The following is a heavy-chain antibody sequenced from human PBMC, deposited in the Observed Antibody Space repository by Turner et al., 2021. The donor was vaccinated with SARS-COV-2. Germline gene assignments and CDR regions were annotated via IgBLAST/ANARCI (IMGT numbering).Heavy chain of an antibody. D-gene: IGHD3-22*01. CDR2: ISSSSNYI. J-gene: IGHJ3*02. CDR3: ARARWDYYDSSGYYPDAFDI. Sequence: EVQLVESGGGLVQPGGSLRLSCAASGLPFRRHSMNWVRQAPGKGLEWFSSISSSSNYIYYADSVKGRFTISRDNAKNSLFLQMNSLRAEDTAVYYCARARWDYYDSSGYYPDAFDIWGQGTMVTVSS. CDR1: GLPFRRHS. V-gene: IGHV3-21*01.